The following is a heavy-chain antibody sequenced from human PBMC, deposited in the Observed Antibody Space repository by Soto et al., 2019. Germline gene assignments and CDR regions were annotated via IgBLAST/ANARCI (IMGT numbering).Heavy chain of an antibody. V-gene: IGHV3-23*01. J-gene: IGHJ4*02. Sequence: RGSLRLSCAASGFTFSSYAMSWVRQAPGKGLEWVSAISGSGGSTYYADSVKGRFTISRDNSKNTLYLQMNSLRAEDTAVYYCAKVPVAGWDYFDYWGQGTLVTVSS. D-gene: IGHD6-19*01. CDR2: ISGSGGST. CDR3: AKVPVAGWDYFDY. CDR1: GFTFSSYA.